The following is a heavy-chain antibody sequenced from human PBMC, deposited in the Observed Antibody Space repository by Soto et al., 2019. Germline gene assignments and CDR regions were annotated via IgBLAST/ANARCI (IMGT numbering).Heavy chain of an antibody. D-gene: IGHD6-13*01. CDR3: ARDYTGIAAAGPTGRFDP. Sequence: SDTLSLTYAVYGCSFSGYYLRWIRQTPGKGLEWIGEINHSGSTNYNPSLKSRVTISVDTSKNQFSLKLSSVTAADTAVYYCARDYTGIAAAGPTGRFDPWGQGTLVT. V-gene: IGHV4-34*01. CDR2: INHSGST. CDR1: GCSFSGYY. J-gene: IGHJ5*02.